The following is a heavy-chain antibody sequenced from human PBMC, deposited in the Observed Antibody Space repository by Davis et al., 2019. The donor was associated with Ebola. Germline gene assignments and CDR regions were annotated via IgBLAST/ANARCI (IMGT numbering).Heavy chain of an antibody. Sequence: GESLKISCAASGFTFSSYGMHWVRQAPGKGLEWVAVISYDGSNKYYADSVKGRFTISRDNSKNTLYLQMNSLRAEDTAVYYCAKGARSIAARPYYYYYMDVWGKGTTVTVSS. D-gene: IGHD6-6*01. CDR2: ISYDGSNK. CDR1: GFTFSSYG. CDR3: AKGARSIAARPYYYYYMDV. J-gene: IGHJ6*03. V-gene: IGHV3-30*18.